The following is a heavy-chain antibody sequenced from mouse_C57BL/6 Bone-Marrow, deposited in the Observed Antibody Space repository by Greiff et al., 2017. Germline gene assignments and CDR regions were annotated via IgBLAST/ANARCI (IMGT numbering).Heavy chain of an antibody. J-gene: IGHJ4*01. Sequence: EVQLQQSGAELVRPGASVKLSCTASGFNIKDDYMHWVKQRPEQGLEWIGWIDPENGDTEYASKFKGKATFTADTSSNTAYMQLSSLTTEDSAIYYCARDGEGGLYAMDYWGQGTSVTVSS. CDR1: GFNIKDDY. D-gene: IGHD3-1*01. CDR3: ARDGEGGLYAMDY. V-gene: IGHV14-4*01. CDR2: IDPENGDT.